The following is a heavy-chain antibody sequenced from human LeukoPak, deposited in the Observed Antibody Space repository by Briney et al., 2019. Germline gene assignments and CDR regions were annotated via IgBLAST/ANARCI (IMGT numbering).Heavy chain of an antibody. CDR3: ATSSGWYPKYFDY. V-gene: IGHV3-23*01. J-gene: IGHJ4*02. CDR1: GFTFSTYP. CDR2: ISGSGGDT. Sequence: GGSLRLSCAASGFTFSTYPMSWVRQAPGKGLEWVSAISGSGGDTYYADSEKGRFTISRDNSKNTLYLQMNSLRAEDTALYYCATSSGWYPKYFDYWGQGTLVTVSS. D-gene: IGHD6-19*01.